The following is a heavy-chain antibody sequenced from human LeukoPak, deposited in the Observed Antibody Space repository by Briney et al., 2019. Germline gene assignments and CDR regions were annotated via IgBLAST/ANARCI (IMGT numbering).Heavy chain of an antibody. CDR1: GYTLTELS. J-gene: IGHJ4*02. Sequence: GASVKVSCKVSGYTLTELSMHWVRQAPGKGLEWMGGFDPEDGETIYAQKLQGRVTMTTDTSTSTAYMELRSLRSDDTAVYYCARVGGSTSVNVIDYWGQGTLVTVPS. CDR2: FDPEDGET. V-gene: IGHV1-24*01. D-gene: IGHD2-2*01. CDR3: ARVGGSTSVNVIDY.